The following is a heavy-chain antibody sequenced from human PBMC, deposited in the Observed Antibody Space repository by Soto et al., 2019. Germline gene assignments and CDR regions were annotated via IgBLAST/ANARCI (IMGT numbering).Heavy chain of an antibody. CDR1: GGSISSYY. CDR3: ARVQFSNYLDY. CDR2: IYYSGST. D-gene: IGHD2-2*01. J-gene: IGHJ4*02. V-gene: IGHV4-59*01. Sequence: PSETLSLTCTVSGGSISSYYWSWIRQPPGKGLEWIGYIYYSGSTNYNPSLKSRVTISVDTSKNQFSLKLSSVTAADTAVYYCARVQFSNYLDYWGKGTLVTVAS.